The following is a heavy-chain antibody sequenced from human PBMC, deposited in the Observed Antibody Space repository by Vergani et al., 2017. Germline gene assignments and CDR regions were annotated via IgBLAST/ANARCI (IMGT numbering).Heavy chain of an antibody. CDR3: ARDRRGISWGEGFDY. D-gene: IGHD6-13*01. Sequence: QVQLQESGPGLVKTSQTLSLSCTVSGGSISSGDYYWSWIRQPPGKGLEWIGYIYYTGSTNYTPPLKSRVTISVDTSTNQFSLTLSSVTAADTAVYYCARDRRGISWGEGFDYWGQGTLVTVSS. V-gene: IGHV4-61*08. CDR2: IYYTGST. CDR1: GGSISSGDYY. J-gene: IGHJ4*02.